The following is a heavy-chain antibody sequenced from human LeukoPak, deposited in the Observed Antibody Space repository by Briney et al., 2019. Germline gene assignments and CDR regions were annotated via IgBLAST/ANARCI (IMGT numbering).Heavy chain of an antibody. CDR1: GFTFSSYA. CDR2: ISGSGGST. J-gene: IGHJ4*02. CDR3: ARSGDPAIFNY. V-gene: IGHV3-23*01. Sequence: GGSLRLSCAASGFTFSSYAMSWVRQAPGKGLEWVSAISGSGGSTYYADSVKGRFTISRDNAKNTLYLQMNSLRAEDTAVYYCARSGDPAIFNYWGQGTLITVSS. D-gene: IGHD3-10*01.